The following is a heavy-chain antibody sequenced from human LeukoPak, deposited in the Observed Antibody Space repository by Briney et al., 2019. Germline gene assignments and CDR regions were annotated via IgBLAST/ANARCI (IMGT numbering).Heavy chain of an antibody. D-gene: IGHD2-15*01. J-gene: IGHJ4*02. V-gene: IGHV3-74*01. Sequence: GGSPRLSCAASGFTFSSHSMTWVRQAPRKGLVWVSRISTDGYTTDYADFVQGRFTASRDNTKNTWSLEMNSLRAEDTAVYYCVVGGSPGYWGQGTLVTVSS. CDR3: VVGGSPGY. CDR2: ISTDGYTT. CDR1: GFTFSSHS.